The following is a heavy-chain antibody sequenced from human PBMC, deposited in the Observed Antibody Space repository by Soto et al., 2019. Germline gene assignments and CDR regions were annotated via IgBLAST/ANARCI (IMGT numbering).Heavy chain of an antibody. J-gene: IGHJ6*02. CDR2: ISSSSSTI. V-gene: IGHV3-48*02. Sequence: GGSVRLSCAASGFTFSSYSMNWVRQAPGKGLEWVSYISSSSSTIYYADSVKGRFTISRDNAKNSLYLQMNSLRDEDTAVYYCAGDLGYCSSTSCESYYYYGMDVWGQGTTVTVSS. CDR1: GFTFSSYS. CDR3: AGDLGYCSSTSCESYYYYGMDV. D-gene: IGHD2-2*01.